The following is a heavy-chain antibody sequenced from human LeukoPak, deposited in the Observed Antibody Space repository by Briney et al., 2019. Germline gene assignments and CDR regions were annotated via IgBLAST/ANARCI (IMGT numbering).Heavy chain of an antibody. CDR2: ISSSGSYI. CDR3: GREFRPYGMDV. J-gene: IGHJ6*02. Sequence: GGSLRLSCAASGFTFSSYSMNWVRQAPGKGLEWVSSISSSGSYIYYADSVKGRFTISRDNAKNSLYLQMNSLRAEDTAVYYCGREFRPYGMDVWGQGTTVTVSS. CDR1: GFTFSSYS. V-gene: IGHV3-21*01.